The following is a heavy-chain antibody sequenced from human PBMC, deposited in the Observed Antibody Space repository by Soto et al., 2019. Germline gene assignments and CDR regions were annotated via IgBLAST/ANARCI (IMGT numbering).Heavy chain of an antibody. CDR1: GGSFSGYY. CDR3: ARGRSSIAARGRTFYYYGMDV. CDR2: INHSGST. Sequence: SETLSLTCAVYGGSFSGYYWSWVRQPPGKGLEWIGEINHSGSTNYNPSLKSRVTISVDTSKNQFSLKLSSVTAADTAVYYCARGRSSIAARGRTFYYYGMDVWGQGTTVTVSS. V-gene: IGHV4-34*01. J-gene: IGHJ6*02. D-gene: IGHD6-6*01.